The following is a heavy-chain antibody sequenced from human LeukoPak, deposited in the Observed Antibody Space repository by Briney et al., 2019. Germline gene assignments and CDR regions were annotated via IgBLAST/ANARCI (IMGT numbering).Heavy chain of an antibody. CDR3: ARNNGMDV. CDR1: GFTFSSFA. CDR2: VNRDGSEI. Sequence: PGGSLRLSCAASGFTFSSFALSWVRQAPGRGPEWVANVNRDGSEIYYLDSVKGRFTISKDNAKNSLYLQMNSLRAEDTALYHCARNNGMDVWGQGTTVIVSS. V-gene: IGHV3-7*03. J-gene: IGHJ6*02.